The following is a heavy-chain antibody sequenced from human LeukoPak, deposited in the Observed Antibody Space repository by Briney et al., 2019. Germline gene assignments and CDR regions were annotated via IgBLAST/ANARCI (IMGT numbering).Heavy chain of an antibody. CDR3: ATSHDSAGND. Sequence: GGSLRLSCAAFGFAFSDFWMSWVGQAPGRGLKRVANIRHDGNAKNYVPSVRGRFTISSDNAKNSLYLQMTSLTVEDTAVYYCATSHDSAGNDWGQGTLVTVSS. J-gene: IGHJ4*02. CDR2: IRHDGNAK. V-gene: IGHV3-7*01. CDR1: GFAFSDFW. D-gene: IGHD2-15*01.